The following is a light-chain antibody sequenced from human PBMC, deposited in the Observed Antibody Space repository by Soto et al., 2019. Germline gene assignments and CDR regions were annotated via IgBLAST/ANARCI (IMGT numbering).Light chain of an antibody. V-gene: IGKV1-5*01. Sequence: DIQMTQSPSTLSATAGDRVTITCRASQSISSWLAWYQQKPGKAPKLLIYDASNLESGVPSRFSGSGSGTEFTLTISNLQPDDIATYSRQQYENFGTSGQGNKVEIX. CDR2: DAS. CDR1: QSISSW. CDR3: QQYENFGT. J-gene: IGKJ1*01.